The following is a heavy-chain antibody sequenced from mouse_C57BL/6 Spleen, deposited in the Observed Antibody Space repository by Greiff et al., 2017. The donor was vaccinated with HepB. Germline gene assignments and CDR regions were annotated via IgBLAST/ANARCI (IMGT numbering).Heavy chain of an antibody. J-gene: IGHJ1*03. D-gene: IGHD1-1*01. CDR1: GYTFTDYE. CDR2: IDPETGGT. CDR3: TRCVLLRYFDV. Sequence: QVQLKESGAELVRPGASVTLSCKASGYTFTDYEMHWVKQTPVHGLEWIGAIDPETGGTAYNQKFKGKAILTADKSSSTAYMELRSLTSEDSAVYYCTRCVLLRYFDVWGTGTTVTVSS. V-gene: IGHV1-15*01.